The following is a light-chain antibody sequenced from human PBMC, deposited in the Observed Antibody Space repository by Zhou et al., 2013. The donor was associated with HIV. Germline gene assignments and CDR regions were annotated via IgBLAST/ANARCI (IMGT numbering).Light chain of an antibody. Sequence: EIVVTQSPATLSVSPGDTATLSCRTNQSVGSKLAWYQQKPGQAPRLLIYGASNRATGIPDRFSGSGSGTDFTLTISSLEAEDFAVYYCQQRYDWPPITFGPGTKVELK. CDR1: QSVGSK. J-gene: IGKJ3*01. V-gene: IGKV3D-15*01. CDR2: GAS. CDR3: QQRYDWPPIT.